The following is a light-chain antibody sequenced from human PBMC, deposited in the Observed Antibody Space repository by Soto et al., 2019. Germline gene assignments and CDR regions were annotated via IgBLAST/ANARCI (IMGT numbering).Light chain of an antibody. CDR3: QSYDSSLNYV. Sequence: ALTQPPSVSGAPGQRVTISCTGSSSNIGAGYDVHWYQQLPGTAPKLLIYGNSNRPSGVPDRFSGSKSGTSASLAITGLQAEDEADYYCQSYDSSLNYVFGTGTKATVL. CDR2: GNS. CDR1: SSNIGAGYD. J-gene: IGLJ1*01. V-gene: IGLV1-40*01.